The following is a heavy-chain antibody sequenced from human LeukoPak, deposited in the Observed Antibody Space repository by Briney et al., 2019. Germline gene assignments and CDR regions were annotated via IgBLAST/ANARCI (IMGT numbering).Heavy chain of an antibody. D-gene: IGHD5-18*01. CDR1: GGSISGYY. CDR2: IYYSGST. Sequence: SETPSLTCTVSGGSISGYYWSWIRQPPGKGLEWIGYIYYSGSTNYNPSLKSRVTISVDTSKNQFSLKLSSVTAADTAVYYCASSHRGYSYGLDYWGQGTLVTVSS. V-gene: IGHV4-59*01. CDR3: ASSHRGYSYGLDY. J-gene: IGHJ4*02.